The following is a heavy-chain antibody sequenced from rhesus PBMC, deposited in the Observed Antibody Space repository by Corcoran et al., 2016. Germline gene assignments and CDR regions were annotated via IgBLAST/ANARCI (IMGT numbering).Heavy chain of an antibody. D-gene: IGHD6-13*01. V-gene: IGHV4S19*01. Sequence: QVQLQESGPGLVKPSATLSLPCAVPGGPISLSNWWSGMRRPPRKGLGGVGCIGGSSGSTTYNPSLNSRVTISTDTSKNQLSLRLSSVTAADTAVYYCARDPFIAAGPYFDYWGQGVLVTLL. CDR2: IGGSSGST. CDR3: ARDPFIAAGPYFDY. J-gene: IGHJ4*01. CDR1: GGPISLSNW.